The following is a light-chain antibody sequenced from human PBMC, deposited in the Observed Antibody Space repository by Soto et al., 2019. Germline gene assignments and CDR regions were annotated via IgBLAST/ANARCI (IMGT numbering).Light chain of an antibody. Sequence: AIRMTQSPSSLSASTGDRVTITCRASQGISSYLAWYQQKPGKAPKLLIYTASTLQTGVPSRFSGSGSGTDFTLTISSLQPEDFATYYCQQSFSPLTFGGGTPQLTFGGGTKVDI. CDR2: TAS. CDR1: QGISSY. V-gene: IGKV1-8*01. J-gene: IGKJ4*01. CDR3: QQSFSPLTFGGGTPQLT.